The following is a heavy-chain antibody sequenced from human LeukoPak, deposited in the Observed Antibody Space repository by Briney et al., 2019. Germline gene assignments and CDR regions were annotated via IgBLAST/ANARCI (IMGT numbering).Heavy chain of an antibody. CDR3: AKEGDGYGEKAGYFDL. CDR2: IYYSGST. D-gene: IGHD4-17*01. CDR1: GGSISSGGYS. V-gene: IGHV4-30-4*07. Sequence: SETLSLTCAVSGGSISSGGYSWSWIRQPPGKGLEWIGYIYYSGSTYYNPSLKSRVTISVDTSKNQFSLKLSSVTAADTAVYYCAKEGDGYGEKAGYFDLWGRGTLVTVSS. J-gene: IGHJ2*01.